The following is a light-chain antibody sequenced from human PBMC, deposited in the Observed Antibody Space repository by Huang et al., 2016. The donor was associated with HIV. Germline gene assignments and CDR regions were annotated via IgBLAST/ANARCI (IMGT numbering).Light chain of an antibody. CDR1: KDISNY. CDR2: DAS. V-gene: IGKV1-33*01. J-gene: IGKJ2*01. CDR3: QQYENLHT. Sequence: DIQMTQSPSSLSASVGDRVTFTCQASKDISNYLHWYQQKPGKAPKLLIYDASNLETGVPSRFSGSGSGTDFTLIISSLQPEDIATYYCQQYENLHTFGQGTKLEIK.